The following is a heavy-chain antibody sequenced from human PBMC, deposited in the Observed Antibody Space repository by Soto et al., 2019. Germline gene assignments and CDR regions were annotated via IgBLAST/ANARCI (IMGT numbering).Heavy chain of an antibody. CDR3: AKDQARAASHGID. CDR1: GFTFNNYG. J-gene: IGHJ3*01. D-gene: IGHD6-13*01. Sequence: QVQLVESGGGVVQPGRSLRLSCAASGFTFNNYGMHWARQAPGKGLEWVAAISNDGSDKYYADSVKGRLTISRDNSKNTVFPQMSSLRAEDTAVYYCAKDQARAASHGIDWGQGTMVTVSS. CDR2: ISNDGSDK. V-gene: IGHV3-30*18.